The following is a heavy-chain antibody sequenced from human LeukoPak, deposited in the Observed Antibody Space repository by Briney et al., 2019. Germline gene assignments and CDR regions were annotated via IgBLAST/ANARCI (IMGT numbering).Heavy chain of an antibody. CDR1: GYSFTELS. CDR2: FDPEDGEA. D-gene: IGHD3-22*01. J-gene: IGHJ4*02. CDR3: ATVYDTSVAREFDY. V-gene: IGHV1-24*01. Sequence: ASVKVSCKISGYSFTELSIQWVRQAPGKGLEWMGGFDPEDGEAIYAEKFQGRVTMTEDTSTDTAYMELRSLRSEDTAVYFCATVYDTSVAREFDYWGRGTLVTVSS.